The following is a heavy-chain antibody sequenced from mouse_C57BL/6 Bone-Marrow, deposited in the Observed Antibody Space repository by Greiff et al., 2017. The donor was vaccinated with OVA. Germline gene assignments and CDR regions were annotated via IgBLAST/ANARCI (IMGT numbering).Heavy chain of an antibody. Sequence: EVKLVESGGGLVKPGGSLKLSCAASGFTFSSYTMSWVRQTPEKRLEWVATISGGGGNTYYPDSVKGRFTISRDNAKNTLYLQMSSLRSGDTALYYCGRYGYDVCAYWGQGTLVTVSA. V-gene: IGHV5-9*01. CDR2: ISGGGGNT. CDR1: GFTFSSYT. CDR3: GRYGYDVCAY. D-gene: IGHD2-2*01. J-gene: IGHJ3*01.